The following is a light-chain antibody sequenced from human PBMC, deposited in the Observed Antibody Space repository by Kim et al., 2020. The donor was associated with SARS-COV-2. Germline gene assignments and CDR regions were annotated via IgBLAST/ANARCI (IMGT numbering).Light chain of an antibody. CDR3: QQSATSRT. CDR2: GVS. CDR1: QSVSRDS. V-gene: IGKV3-20*01. J-gene: IGKJ1*01. Sequence: WPPGERASHSCRASQSVSRDSLAWDQQKPGQAPRLLIKGVSNRATGIPDRFSGSGSGTDFTLTISRLEPEDFAVYYCQQSATSRTFGQGTKVDIK.